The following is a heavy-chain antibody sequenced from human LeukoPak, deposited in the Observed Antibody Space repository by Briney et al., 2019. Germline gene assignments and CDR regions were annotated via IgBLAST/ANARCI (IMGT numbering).Heavy chain of an antibody. J-gene: IGHJ4*02. Sequence: GGSLRLSCAASGFTFSSYSMHWVRQAPGKGLEWVAVISYDGSNKYYADSVKGRFTISRDNSKNTLYLQMNSLRAEDTAVYYCAKGSDYYGPGGSYWGQGTLVTVSS. CDR1: GFTFSSYS. CDR2: ISYDGSNK. V-gene: IGHV3-30*18. D-gene: IGHD3-10*01. CDR3: AKGSDYYGPGGSY.